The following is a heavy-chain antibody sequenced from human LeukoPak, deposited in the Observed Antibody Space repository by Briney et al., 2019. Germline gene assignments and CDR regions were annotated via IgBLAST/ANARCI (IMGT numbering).Heavy chain of an antibody. D-gene: IGHD2-15*01. CDR2: ISSTGGTI. Sequence: GGSLRLSCAASGFTVSNNYMMWVRQAPGKGLEWVSFISSTGGTIYYADAVKGRFTVSRDNAKNSLLLQMNSLRAEDTALYYCARGYSRAAFDIWGQGTMVTVSS. CDR3: ARGYSRAAFDI. J-gene: IGHJ3*02. CDR1: GFTVSNNY. V-gene: IGHV3-11*04.